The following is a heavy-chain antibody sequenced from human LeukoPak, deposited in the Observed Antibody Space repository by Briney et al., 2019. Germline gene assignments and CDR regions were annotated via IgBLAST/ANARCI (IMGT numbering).Heavy chain of an antibody. CDR3: ARATVVTASFDY. CDR1: GGSISSGGYY. D-gene: IGHD4-23*01. CDR2: IYYSGST. Sequence: SETLSLTCTVSGGSISSGGYYWSWIRQHPGKGLEWIGYIYYSGSTYYNPSLKSRVTISVDTSKNQFSLKLSSVTAADTAVYYCARATVVTASFDYWGQGTLVTVSS. V-gene: IGHV4-31*03. J-gene: IGHJ4*02.